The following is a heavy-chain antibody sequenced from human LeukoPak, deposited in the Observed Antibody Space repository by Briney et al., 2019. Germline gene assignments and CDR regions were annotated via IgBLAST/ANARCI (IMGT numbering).Heavy chain of an antibody. CDR1: GITHSNYG. D-gene: IGHD3-22*01. CDR3: AKRGVVIRVILVGFHKEAYYFDS. CDR2: ISDSGGRT. J-gene: IGHJ4*02. V-gene: IGHV3-23*01. Sequence: GGSLRLSCAVSGITHSNYGMSWVRQAPGKGLEWVAGISDSGGRTNYADSVKGRFTISRDNPKNTLYLQMNSLRAEDTAVYFCAKRGVVIRVILVGFHKEAYYFDSWGQGALVTVSS.